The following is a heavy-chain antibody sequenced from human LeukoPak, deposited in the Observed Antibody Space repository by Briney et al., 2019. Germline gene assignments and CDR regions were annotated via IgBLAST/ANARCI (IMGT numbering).Heavy chain of an antibody. CDR1: GFTFSSYA. D-gene: IGHD1-7*01. J-gene: IGHJ3*02. Sequence: PGGSLRLSCAASGFTFSSYAMSWVRQAPGKGLEWVSTISNSGGTTYYADSVKGRFTISRDNSKNLLYLQMNSLRAEDTAVYYCARDSGNYLDAFDIWGQGTMVTVSS. CDR2: ISNSGGTT. V-gene: IGHV3-23*01. CDR3: ARDSGNYLDAFDI.